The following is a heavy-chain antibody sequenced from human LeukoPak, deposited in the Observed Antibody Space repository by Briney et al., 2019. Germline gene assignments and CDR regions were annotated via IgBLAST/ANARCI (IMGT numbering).Heavy chain of an antibody. V-gene: IGHV1-2*02. D-gene: IGHD2-2*01. J-gene: IGHJ4*02. CDR2: INPNSGGT. CDR1: GYTFTGYY. Sequence: ASVKVSCKASGYTFTGYYMHWVRQAPGQGLEWMGWINPNSGGTNYAQKFQGRVTMTRDTSISTAYMELSRLRSDDTAVYYCARILLSCSSTSCSIDYWGQGTLVTVSS. CDR3: ARILLSCSSTSCSIDY.